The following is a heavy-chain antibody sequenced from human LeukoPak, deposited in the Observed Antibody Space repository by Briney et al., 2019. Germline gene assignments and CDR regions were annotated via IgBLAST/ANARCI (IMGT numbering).Heavy chain of an antibody. CDR1: GFTLSSFE. J-gene: IGHJ4*02. Sequence: PGGSLRLSCAASGFTLSSFEIHWVRQAPGKGLEDVSAILSSGDRTFYANSVKGRFTISRDNSKNTLYLQMGSLSAEGMAVYYCARVGISGSFDYWGQGTLVTVSS. D-gene: IGHD1-26*01. CDR2: ILSSGDRT. CDR3: ARVGISGSFDY. V-gene: IGHV3-64*01.